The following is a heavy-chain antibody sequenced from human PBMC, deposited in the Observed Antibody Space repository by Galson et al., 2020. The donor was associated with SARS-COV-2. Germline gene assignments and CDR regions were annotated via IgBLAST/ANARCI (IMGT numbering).Heavy chain of an antibody. J-gene: IGHJ6*02. Sequence: GESLKISCAASGFTFRSYAMSWVRQAPGKGLEWVSAISGSGGSTYYADSVKGRFTISRDNSKNTLYLQMNSLRAEDTAVYYCAATGYGYYYYGMDVWGQGTTVTVSS. V-gene: IGHV3-23*01. CDR2: ISGSGGST. D-gene: IGHD3-9*01. CDR1: GFTFRSYA. CDR3: AATGYGYYYYGMDV.